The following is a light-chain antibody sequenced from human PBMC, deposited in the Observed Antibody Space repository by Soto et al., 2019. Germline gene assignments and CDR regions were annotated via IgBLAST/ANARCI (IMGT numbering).Light chain of an antibody. V-gene: IGLV2-23*01. CDR1: SGDIGTYNL. Sequence: QSALTQPASVSGSPGQSITISCAATSGDIGTYNLVSWYQHHPGKAPRLLIYEGNKRPSGVSNRFSGSKSGNTASLTISGLRPEDEADYHCCSYAGSTTFVVFGGGTKVTVL. CDR2: EGN. J-gene: IGLJ2*01. CDR3: CSYAGSTTFVV.